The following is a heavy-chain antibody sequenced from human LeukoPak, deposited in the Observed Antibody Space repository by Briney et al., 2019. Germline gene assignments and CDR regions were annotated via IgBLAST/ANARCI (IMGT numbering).Heavy chain of an antibody. CDR2: ISSDGSNK. CDR1: GFTFSHYA. V-gene: IGHV3-30-3*01. CDR3: ARTDISGWSRPLDC. D-gene: IGHD6-19*01. J-gene: IGHJ4*02. Sequence: SGGSLRLSCAASGFTFSHYALHWVRQAPGKGLEWVAVISSDGSNKYYAGSVEGRFTISRDNYNNTLLLQMNSLRAEDTAVYYCARTDISGWSRPLDCWGQGTLVTVSS.